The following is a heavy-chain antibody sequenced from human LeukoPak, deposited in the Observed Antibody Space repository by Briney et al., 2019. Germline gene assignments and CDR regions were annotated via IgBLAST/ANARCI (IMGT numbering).Heavy chain of an antibody. CDR3: ARVVTLGRPTAFDY. CDR2: IYYSGST. J-gene: IGHJ4*02. CDR1: VGSISSSSFY. Sequence: SETLSLTCTVSVGSISSSSFYWGWIPDPPGKGLEWIGSIYYSGSTYYNPPLKSRVTICVDTSKNQFSLTLLSVTAADTAVYHCARVVTLGRPTAFDYWGQGTLVTVSS. V-gene: IGHV4-39*01. D-gene: IGHD4-23*01.